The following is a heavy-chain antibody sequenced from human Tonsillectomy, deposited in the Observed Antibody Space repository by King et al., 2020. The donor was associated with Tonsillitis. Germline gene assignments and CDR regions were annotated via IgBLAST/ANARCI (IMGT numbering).Heavy chain of an antibody. J-gene: IGHJ5*02. CDR3: ARDMRKTAPAGGFDP. CDR2: LWYDGSEK. V-gene: IGHV3-33*08. CDR1: GFTFGNYA. Sequence: VQLVESGGGVVQPGRSLRLSCAASGFTFGNYAMHWVRQAPGKGLEWLAYLWYDGSEKYYADSVKGRFTISRDNSKNTLYLQLDSLRAEDTAIYYCARDMRKTAPAGGFDPGGREPLVTVSS. D-gene: IGHD5-18*01.